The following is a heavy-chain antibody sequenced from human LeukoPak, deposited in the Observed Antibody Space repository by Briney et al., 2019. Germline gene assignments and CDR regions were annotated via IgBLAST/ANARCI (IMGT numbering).Heavy chain of an antibody. D-gene: IGHD3-10*01. V-gene: IGHV3-21*01. CDR2: ISSSSSYR. CDR1: GFTFSSYS. J-gene: IGHJ5*02. Sequence: GGSLRLSCAASGFTFSSYSMNWVRQAPGKVLKWGSSISSSSSYRYYADSMKGRFTISRDDAKDSVFLQMNSLRAEDTAVYYCARERGSGSYHPFDPWGQGTLATVSS. CDR3: ARERGSGSYHPFDP.